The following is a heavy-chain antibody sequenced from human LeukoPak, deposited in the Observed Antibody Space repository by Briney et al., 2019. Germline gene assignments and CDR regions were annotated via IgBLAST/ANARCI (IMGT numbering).Heavy chain of an antibody. Sequence: GASVKVSCKASGYTFTSYGISWVRQAPGQGLEWMGWISAYNGNTNYAQKLQGRVTMTTDTSTGTAYMELRSLRSDDTAVYYCARDIVVVVAASENDFYYYYYGMDVWGQGTTVTVSS. CDR1: GYTFTSYG. D-gene: IGHD2-15*01. J-gene: IGHJ6*02. CDR2: ISAYNGNT. V-gene: IGHV1-18*01. CDR3: ARDIVVVVAASENDFYYYYYGMDV.